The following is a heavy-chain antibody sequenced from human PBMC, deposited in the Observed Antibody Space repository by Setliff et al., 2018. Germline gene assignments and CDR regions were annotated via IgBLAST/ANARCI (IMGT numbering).Heavy chain of an antibody. CDR2: INQSGSG. D-gene: IGHD1-1*01. V-gene: IGHV4-34*01. Sequence: TSETLSLTCNVYGGSFDTYYWSWIRQPPGKGLEWFGEINQSGSGDYNPSFKGRVTISVDTSKKQFSLTLTSMTAADTALYYCRQAVVGRDVFDIWGQGTVVTVSS. CDR1: GGSFDTYY. CDR3: RQAVVGRDVFDI. J-gene: IGHJ3*02.